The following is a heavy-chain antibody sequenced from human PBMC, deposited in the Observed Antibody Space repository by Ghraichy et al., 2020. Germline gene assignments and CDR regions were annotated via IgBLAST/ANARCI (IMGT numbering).Heavy chain of an antibody. D-gene: IGHD3-3*01. Sequence: LSLTCTVSGGSIINHYWGWIRQPPGKGLEWIGGIYYSGTTYYNPSLKSRVTISVDTSKNQFSLKLSSVTAADTAVYYCGRYDFWSGHDYWGQGTLLTVSS. CDR1: GGSIINHY. CDR2: IYYSGTT. CDR3: GRYDFWSGHDY. J-gene: IGHJ4*02. V-gene: IGHV4-39*01.